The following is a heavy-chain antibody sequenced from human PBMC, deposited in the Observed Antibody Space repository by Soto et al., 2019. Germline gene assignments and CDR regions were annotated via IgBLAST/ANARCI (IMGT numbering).Heavy chain of an antibody. CDR1: GGTFSSYA. Sequence: QVQLVQSGAEVKKPGSSVKVSCKASGGTFSSYAISWVRQAPGQGLEWMGGIIPIFGTANYAQKFQGRVTINADKSTSTAYLELSSLRFEDTAVYYCARGRDCSSTSCRVYYYYYYGMEVWGQGNKVTVSS. D-gene: IGHD2-2*01. CDR2: IIPIFGTA. J-gene: IGHJ6*01. V-gene: IGHV1-69*06. CDR3: ARGRDCSSTSCRVYYYYYYGMEV.